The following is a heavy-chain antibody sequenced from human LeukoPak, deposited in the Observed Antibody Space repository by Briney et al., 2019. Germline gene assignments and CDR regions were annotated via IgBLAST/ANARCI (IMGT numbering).Heavy chain of an antibody. CDR3: ARVDGSGWFRY. J-gene: IGHJ4*02. CDR1: GFTFSSYG. CDR2: ITSSGSTI. Sequence: TGGSLRLSCAASGFTFSSYGVNWVRQAPGKGLEWVSYITSSGSTIYYAGSVKGRFSISRDNAKNSVYLQMNSLRDDDTAVYYCARVDGSGWFRYWGQGTLVTVSS. V-gene: IGHV3-48*02. D-gene: IGHD6-19*01.